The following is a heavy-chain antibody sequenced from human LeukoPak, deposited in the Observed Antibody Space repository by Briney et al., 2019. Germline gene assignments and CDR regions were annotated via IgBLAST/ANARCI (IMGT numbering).Heavy chain of an antibody. J-gene: IGHJ4*02. Sequence: PSQTLSLTCTVSGGSFSSGAYYWRWIRQPPGKGLDWIGSFDYRGRTYHIPSLKIRVTISVDTSKNQLSLKLTSVTAADTAVYYCASKPLTTSIAAVDHWGQGTLVTVSS. D-gene: IGHD6-13*01. V-gene: IGHV4-39*01. CDR3: ASKPLTTSIAAVDH. CDR1: GGSFSSGAYY. CDR2: FDYRGRT.